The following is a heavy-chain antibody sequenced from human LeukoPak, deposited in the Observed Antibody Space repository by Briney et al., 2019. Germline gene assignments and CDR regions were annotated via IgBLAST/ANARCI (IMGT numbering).Heavy chain of an antibody. J-gene: IGHJ4*02. V-gene: IGHV2-5*02. CDR2: IYWDGDK. Sequence: SGPTLVKPTQTLTLNCTFSGFSLSSSGVGVAWTRQPPGKALEWLALIYWDGDKRHSPSLKRRLTITKDTSKNQVVLTMTNMDPVDTATYFCARSGRYSSGSHPFDYWGQGTLVTVSS. D-gene: IGHD6-19*01. CDR3: ARSGRYSSGSHPFDY. CDR1: GFSLSSSGVG.